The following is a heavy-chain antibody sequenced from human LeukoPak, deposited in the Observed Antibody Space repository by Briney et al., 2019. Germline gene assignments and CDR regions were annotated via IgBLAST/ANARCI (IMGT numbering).Heavy chain of an antibody. Sequence: SETLSLTCTVSGGSISSGGYYWSWIRQHPGKGLEWIGYIYYSGSTYYNPSLKSRVTISVDTSKNQFSLKLSSVTAADTAVYYCARRVVKDDYFDYWGQGTLVTVSS. CDR2: IYYSGST. J-gene: IGHJ4*02. CDR3: ARRVVKDDYFDY. CDR1: GGSISSGGYY. V-gene: IGHV4-31*03. D-gene: IGHD4-23*01.